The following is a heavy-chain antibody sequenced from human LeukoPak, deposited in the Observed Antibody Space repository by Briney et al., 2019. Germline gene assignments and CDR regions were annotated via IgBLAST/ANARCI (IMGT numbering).Heavy chain of an antibody. J-gene: IGHJ5*02. V-gene: IGHV4-4*07. Sequence: PSETLSLTCTVSGASISSYYWSWIRQPAGKGLEWIGRIYTSGSTNYNPSLKSRVTMSLDTSKNQFSLKLSSVTAADTAVYYCARGGFGELLRLAKFDPWGQGTLVTVSS. D-gene: IGHD3-10*01. CDR2: IYTSGST. CDR1: GASISSYY. CDR3: ARGGFGELLRLAKFDP.